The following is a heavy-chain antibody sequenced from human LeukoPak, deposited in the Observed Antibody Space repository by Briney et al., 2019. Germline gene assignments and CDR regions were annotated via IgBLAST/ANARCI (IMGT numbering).Heavy chain of an antibody. D-gene: IGHD3-10*01. CDR3: AKPGSYRGGYYFDY. Sequence: GGSLRLSCAASGFTFRNYWMSWVRQAPGKGLEWVANIKEDGSETYFVDSVKGRFTLSRDNAKNSVYLEMNSLRAEDTAVYYCAKPGSYRGGYYFDYWGQGTLVTVSS. J-gene: IGHJ4*02. CDR1: GFTFRNYW. V-gene: IGHV3-7*03. CDR2: IKEDGSET.